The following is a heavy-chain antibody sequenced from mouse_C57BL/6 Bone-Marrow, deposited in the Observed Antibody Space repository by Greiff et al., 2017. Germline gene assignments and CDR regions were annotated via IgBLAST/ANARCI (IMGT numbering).Heavy chain of an antibody. J-gene: IGHJ2*01. CDR1: GFNIKDDY. CDR2: IDPENGDT. D-gene: IGHD1-1*01. Sequence: EVQLQQSGAELVRPGASVKLSCTASGFNIKDDYMHWVKQRPEQGLEWIGWIDPENGDTEYASKFQGKATITSDTSSNTAYLQLCSLTSEDTAVYYCTPTVVARGGYGGKGTTLTVSS. CDR3: TPTVVARGGY. V-gene: IGHV14-4*01.